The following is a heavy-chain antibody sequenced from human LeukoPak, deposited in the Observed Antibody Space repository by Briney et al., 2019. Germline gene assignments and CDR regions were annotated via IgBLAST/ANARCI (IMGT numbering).Heavy chain of an antibody. Sequence: GGSLRLSCAASGFTFSSYWMSWVRQAPGKGLEWVSAISGSGGSTYYADSVKGRFTISRDNSKNTLYLQMNSLRAEDTAVYYCAKSVVPAAITFLSSADYWGQGTLVTVSS. CDR1: GFTFSSYW. V-gene: IGHV3-23*01. CDR3: AKSVVPAAITFLSSADY. J-gene: IGHJ4*02. CDR2: ISGSGGST. D-gene: IGHD2-2*02.